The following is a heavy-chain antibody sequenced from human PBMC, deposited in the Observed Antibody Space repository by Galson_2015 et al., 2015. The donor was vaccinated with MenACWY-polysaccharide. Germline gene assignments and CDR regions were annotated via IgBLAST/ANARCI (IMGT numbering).Heavy chain of an antibody. CDR2: ISYSGST. J-gene: IGHJ1*01. D-gene: IGHD2-15*01. CDR3: GRHGYCSGASCYSGYFQH. V-gene: IGHV4-39*01. Sequence: YHWGWIRQPPGPGLEWIGTISYSGSTYYNPSLKSRVTISVDTSKNQFSLKLSSVTAADTAVYYCGRHGYCSGASCYSGYFQHWGQGTLVTVSS. CDR1: YH.